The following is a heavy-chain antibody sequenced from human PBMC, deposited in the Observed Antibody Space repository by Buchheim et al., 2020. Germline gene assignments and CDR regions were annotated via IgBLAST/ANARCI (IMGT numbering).Heavy chain of an antibody. CDR3: AKAYYDILTVDYIDPGFDY. D-gene: IGHD3-9*01. CDR2: ISGSGGST. CDR1: GFTFSSYA. Sequence: EVQLLESGGGLVQPGGSLRLSCAASGFTFSSYAMSWVRQAPGKGLEWVSAISGSGGSTYYADSVKGRFTISRDNSKNTLYLQMNSLRAEDTAVYYCAKAYYDILTVDYIDPGFDYWGQGTL. V-gene: IGHV3-23*01. J-gene: IGHJ4*02.